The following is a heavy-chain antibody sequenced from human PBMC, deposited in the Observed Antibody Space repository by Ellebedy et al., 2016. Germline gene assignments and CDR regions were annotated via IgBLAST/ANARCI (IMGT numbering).Heavy chain of an antibody. V-gene: IGHV3-21*06. CDR1: GFTFNVAG. D-gene: IGHD3-3*01. J-gene: IGHJ4*02. Sequence: GESLKISXVASGFTFNVAGMTWVRQAPGKGLEWVATIVFTGRAAYYSDSAKGRFIISRDNVKNLVFLQMNSLRVEDTAVYYCTRDGSEWSRDVWGQGTLVTVSS. CDR3: TRDGSEWSRDV. CDR2: IVFTGRAA.